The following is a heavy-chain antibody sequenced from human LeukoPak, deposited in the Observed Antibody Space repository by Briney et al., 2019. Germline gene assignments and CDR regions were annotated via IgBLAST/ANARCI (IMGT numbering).Heavy chain of an antibody. CDR1: GYTFTSYG. CDR2: ISAYNGNT. J-gene: IGHJ5*02. V-gene: IGHV1-18*01. CDR3: AREANYDYVWGGYSWFDP. D-gene: IGHD3-16*01. Sequence: GASVKVSCKASGYTFTSYGISWVRQAPGQGLEWMGWISAYNGNTNYAQKLQGRVTMTTDTSTSTAYMELRSLRSDDTAVYYCAREANYDYVWGGYSWFDPWGRGTLVTVSS.